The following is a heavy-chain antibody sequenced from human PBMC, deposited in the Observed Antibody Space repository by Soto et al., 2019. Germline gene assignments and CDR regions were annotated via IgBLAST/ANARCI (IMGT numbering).Heavy chain of an antibody. CDR2: IHYSGST. Sequence: PSETLSLTCTVSGGSIRSYYWSWIRQPPGKGLEWIGYIHYSGSTTYNSSLKSRVTISVDTSKNQFSLKLSSVTAADTAVYYCASTYCGGDYSWGQGTLVTVSS. D-gene: IGHD2-21*02. V-gene: IGHV4-59*01. CDR3: ASTYCGGDYS. CDR1: GGSIRSYY. J-gene: IGHJ4*02.